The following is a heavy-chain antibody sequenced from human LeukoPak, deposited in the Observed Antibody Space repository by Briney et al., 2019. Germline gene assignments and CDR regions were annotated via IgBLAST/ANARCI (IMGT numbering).Heavy chain of an antibody. D-gene: IGHD3-22*01. CDR1: GYSISSGYY. CDR3: ARVMGEYYYDSSGYPDAEYFQH. CDR2: IYHSGST. Sequence: SQTLSLTCTVSGYSISSGYYWGWIRQPPGKGLEWIGSIYHSGSTYYNPSLKSRVTISVDTSKNQFSLKLSSVTAADTAVYYCARVMGEYYYDSSGYPDAEYFQHWGQGTLVTVSS. V-gene: IGHV4-38-2*02. J-gene: IGHJ1*01.